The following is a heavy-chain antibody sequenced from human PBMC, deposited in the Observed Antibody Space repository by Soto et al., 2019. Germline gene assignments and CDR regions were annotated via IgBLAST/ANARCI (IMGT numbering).Heavy chain of an antibody. D-gene: IGHD3-16*01. Sequence: QVQLVESGGDLVKPGGSLRLSCAASGYTFSDYYMSLIRQAPGKGLACLSYIDTSGTKIYYADSVKGPFTITRVNAKKYLNLERNRLRHEDTAVYYCASDSDMWIGYVCPGDSWVISTLVTVSS. CDR1: GYTFSDYY. J-gene: IGHJ5*01. V-gene: IGHV3-11*01. CDR2: IDTSGTKI. CDR3: ASDSDMWIGYVCPGDS.